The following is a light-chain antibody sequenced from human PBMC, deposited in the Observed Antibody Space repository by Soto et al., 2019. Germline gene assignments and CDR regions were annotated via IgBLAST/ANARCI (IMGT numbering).Light chain of an antibody. CDR3: AAWDDSLNGLV. CDR1: SSNIGSNT. Sequence: QSVLTQPPSASGTPGRKVTISCSGSSSNIGSNTANWYQQLPGTAPKLLIYSNNQRPSGVPDRFSGSKSGTSASLAISGLQSEDEADYYCAAWDDSLNGLVFGTGTKVTVL. CDR2: SNN. V-gene: IGLV1-44*01. J-gene: IGLJ1*01.